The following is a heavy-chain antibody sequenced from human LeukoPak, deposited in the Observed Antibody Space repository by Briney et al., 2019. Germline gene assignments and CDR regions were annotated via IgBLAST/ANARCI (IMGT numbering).Heavy chain of an antibody. D-gene: IGHD6-25*01. CDR1: GFTFRIFW. CDR3: ARKPAPAD. J-gene: IGHJ4*01. V-gene: IGHV3-74*01. CDR2: INSDGSST. Sequence: GGSLRLSCATSGFTFRIFWMHWVRQVPGKGLVWVSRINSDGSSTSYADSVKGRFTISRDNAKNTLYLQMNSLRVEDTAIYYCARKPAPADWGQGTLVTVSS.